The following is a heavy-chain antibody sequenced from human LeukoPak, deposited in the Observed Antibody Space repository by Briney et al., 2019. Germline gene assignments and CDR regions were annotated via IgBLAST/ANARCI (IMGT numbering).Heavy chain of an antibody. V-gene: IGHV1-2*02. CDR2: INPNSGVT. D-gene: IGHD5-24*01. J-gene: IGHJ4*02. CDR1: GYTFTGYY. Sequence: GASVKVSCTASGYTFTGYYIHWVRQAPGQGLEWMGWINPNSGVTNYAQKFQGRVTMTRDTSISTAYMELNRLRSDDTAVYYCARGDGDGHNFWYWGQGTLVTVPS. CDR3: ARGDGDGHNFWY.